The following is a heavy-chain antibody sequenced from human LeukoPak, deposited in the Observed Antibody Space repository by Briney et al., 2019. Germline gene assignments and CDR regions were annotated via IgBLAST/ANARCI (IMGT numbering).Heavy chain of an antibody. V-gene: IGHV4-59*02. CDR3: ARDNVGLLDF. CDR2: VYASGAN. D-gene: IGHD2-21*01. CDR1: GDSVTSHG. J-gene: IGHJ4*02. Sequence: SETLSLTCSVSGDSVTSHGWSWVRQPPGKGLEWIGYVYASGANSDNCKPSLKSRITISVDTSRNQFSLRLNSVTAADTAIYYCARDNVGLLDFWGQGILVTVSS.